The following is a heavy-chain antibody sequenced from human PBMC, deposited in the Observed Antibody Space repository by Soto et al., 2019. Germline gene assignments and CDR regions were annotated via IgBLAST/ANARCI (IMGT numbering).Heavy chain of an antibody. CDR3: VKRLMYSYGSGPYDA. Sequence: EVQLLESGGGLVQPGGSLRLSCAASGFTFSNFAMSWVRQAPGKGLEWVSAISGPGESPYYADSVRGRFTISRDNSENTVSLQMISLRPEDTAVYFCVKRLMYSYGSGPYDAWGQGTLVTVSS. D-gene: IGHD3-10*01. V-gene: IGHV3-23*01. CDR1: GFTFSNFA. J-gene: IGHJ5*02. CDR2: ISGPGESP.